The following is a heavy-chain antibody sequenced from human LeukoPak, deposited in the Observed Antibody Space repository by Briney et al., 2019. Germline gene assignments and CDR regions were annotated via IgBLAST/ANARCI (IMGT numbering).Heavy chain of an antibody. CDR2: IYYSGST. V-gene: IGHV4-39*01. Sequence: SSETLSLTCTVSGGSISSSSYYWGWIRQPPGKGLEWIGSIYYSGSTYYNPSLKSRVTISVDTSKNQFSLKLSSVTAADTAVYYCARSVGGSGSYYASGGYWGQGTLVTVSS. J-gene: IGHJ4*02. CDR1: GGSISSSSYY. D-gene: IGHD3-10*01. CDR3: ARSVGGSGSYYASGGY.